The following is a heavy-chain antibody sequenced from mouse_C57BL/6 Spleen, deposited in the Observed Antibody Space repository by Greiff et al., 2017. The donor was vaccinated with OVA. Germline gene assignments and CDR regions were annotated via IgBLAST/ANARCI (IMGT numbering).Heavy chain of an antibody. V-gene: IGHV1-72*01. CDR3: ARGSNGSWFAY. J-gene: IGHJ3*01. Sequence: QVQLQQPGAELVKPGASVKLSCKASGYTFTSYWMHWVKQRPGRGLEWIGRIDPNSCGTKYNEKFKIKATLTVYKPSSTVYMQIISLKSEDSAVYYCARGSNGSWFAYWGQGTLVTVSA. D-gene: IGHD2-5*01. CDR2: IDPNSCGT. CDR1: GYTFTSYW.